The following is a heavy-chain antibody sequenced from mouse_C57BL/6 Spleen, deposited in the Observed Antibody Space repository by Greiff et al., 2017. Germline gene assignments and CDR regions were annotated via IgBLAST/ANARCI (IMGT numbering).Heavy chain of an antibody. CDR3: ARVGWLLYAMDY. V-gene: IGHV1-54*01. D-gene: IGHD2-3*01. CDR1: GYAFTNYL. J-gene: IGHJ4*01. CDR2: INPGSGGT. Sequence: VQLQQSGAELVRPGTSVKVSCKASGYAFTNYLIEWVKQRPGQGLEWIGVINPGSGGTNYNEKFKGKATLTADKSSSTAYMQLSSLTSEDSAVXFCARVGWLLYAMDYWGQGTSVTVSS.